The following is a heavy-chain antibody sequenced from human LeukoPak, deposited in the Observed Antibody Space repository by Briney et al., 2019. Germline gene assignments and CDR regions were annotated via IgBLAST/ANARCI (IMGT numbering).Heavy chain of an antibody. D-gene: IGHD2-15*01. V-gene: IGHV3-23*01. Sequence: PGGSLRLSCAASGFTFSSHAMSWVRQPPGKGLEWVSAISGSGGSTFSADSVKGRFTISRDNSKNTLYLQMNSLRAEDTAVYYCAKQESWSNFDSWGQGTLVTVSS. J-gene: IGHJ4*02. CDR3: AKQESWSNFDS. CDR2: ISGSGGST. CDR1: GFTFSSHA.